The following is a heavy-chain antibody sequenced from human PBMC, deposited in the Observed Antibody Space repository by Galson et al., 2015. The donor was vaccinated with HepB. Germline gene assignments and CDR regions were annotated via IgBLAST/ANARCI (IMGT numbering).Heavy chain of an antibody. CDR3: ASSTTGYPDTSGRWDFDC. CDR2: ISSTSRRI. CDR1: EFTFSSYT. D-gene: IGHD1-1*01. V-gene: IGHV3-21*01. J-gene: IGHJ4*02. Sequence: SLRLSCAVSEFTFSSYTMNWVRQAPGKGLEWVSSISSTSRRIYYAESVTGRFTVSRDNAKNSLYLQMNNLRAEDTAVYYCASSTTGYPDTSGRWDFDCWGQGTLVAVSS.